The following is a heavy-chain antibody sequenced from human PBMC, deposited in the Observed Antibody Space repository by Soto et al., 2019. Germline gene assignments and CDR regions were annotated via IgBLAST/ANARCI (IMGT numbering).Heavy chain of an antibody. J-gene: IGHJ4*02. CDR3: ARERSSGWYEIQYYFDY. Sequence: QVQLVQSGAEVKKPGSSVKVSCTASGGTFSSYAISWVRQAPGQGLEWMGGIIPIFGTANYAQKFQGRVTITADESTSTAYMELSSLRSEDTAVYYCARERSSGWYEIQYYFDYWGQGTLVTVSS. CDR2: IIPIFGTA. CDR1: GGTFSSYA. D-gene: IGHD6-19*01. V-gene: IGHV1-69*01.